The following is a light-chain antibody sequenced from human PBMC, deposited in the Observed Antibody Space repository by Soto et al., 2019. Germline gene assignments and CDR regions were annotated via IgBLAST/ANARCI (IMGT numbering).Light chain of an antibody. J-gene: IGLJ2*01. CDR1: SSDIGGYNY. Sequence: QSVLTQPASMSGSPGQSITISCTGTSSDIGGYNYISWYQQLPGKAPKFIIYDVRNRPSGVSNRFSGSRSGNTASLTISGLQAEDEADYYCSSYPSSSTVIFGGGTKLTVL. V-gene: IGLV2-14*01. CDR3: SSYPSSSTVI. CDR2: DVR.